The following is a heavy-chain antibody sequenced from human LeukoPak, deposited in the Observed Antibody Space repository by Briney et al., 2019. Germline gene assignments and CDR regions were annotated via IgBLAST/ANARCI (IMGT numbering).Heavy chain of an antibody. D-gene: IGHD3/OR15-3a*01. CDR2: IYTSGGT. V-gene: IGHV4-59*10. CDR3: ARRTNGFDI. Sequence: SETLSLTCAVYGGSLSGYYWNWIRQPAGKGLEWIGRIYTSGGTNYNPSLKSRVTISLDTSKNQCSLKLTSVTAADTAVYYCARRTNGFDIWGQGTMVTV. CDR1: GGSLSGYY. J-gene: IGHJ3*02.